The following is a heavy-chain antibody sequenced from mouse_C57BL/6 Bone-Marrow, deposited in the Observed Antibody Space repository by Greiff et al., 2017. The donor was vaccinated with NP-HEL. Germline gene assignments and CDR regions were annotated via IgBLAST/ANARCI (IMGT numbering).Heavy chain of an antibody. CDR1: GYTFTSYW. Sequence: VQLQQPGAELVRPGTSVKLSCKASGYTFTSYWMHWVKQRPGQGLEWIGVIDPSDSYTNYNQKFKGKATLTVDTSSSTAYMQLSSLTSEDSAVYYCARYDGYYLPWGQGTLVTVSA. D-gene: IGHD2-3*01. V-gene: IGHV1-59*01. J-gene: IGHJ3*01. CDR2: IDPSDSYT. CDR3: ARYDGYYLP.